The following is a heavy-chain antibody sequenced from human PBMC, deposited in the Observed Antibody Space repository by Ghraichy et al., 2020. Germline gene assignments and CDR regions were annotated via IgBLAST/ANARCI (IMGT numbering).Heavy chain of an antibody. CDR3: ARWEVHRGENSFDY. D-gene: IGHD3-10*01. J-gene: IGHJ4*02. V-gene: IGHV4-34*01. CDR2: INHSGST. CDR1: GGSFSGYY. Sequence: SETLSLTCAVYGGSFSGYYWSWIRQPPGKGLEWIGEINHSGSTNYNPSLKSRVTISVDTSKNQFSLKLSSVTAADTAVYYCARWEVHRGENSFDYWGQGTLVTVSS.